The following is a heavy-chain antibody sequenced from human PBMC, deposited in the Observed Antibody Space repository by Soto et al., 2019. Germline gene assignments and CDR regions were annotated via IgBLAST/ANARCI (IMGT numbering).Heavy chain of an antibody. CDR3: AKAFYSSYDYGHFDY. CDR1: GFTSNNYA. CDR2: IGGSGGSK. Sequence: GGSLRLSCAASGFTSNNYAVSWVRQAPGKGLEWVSAIGGSGGSKYDGACVKGRFTISRDSSNNTLYLQMNFLRAEDTAVYSCAKAFYSSYDYGHFDYSGQGTLVAVSS. J-gene: IGHJ4*02. D-gene: IGHD5-12*01. V-gene: IGHV3-23*01.